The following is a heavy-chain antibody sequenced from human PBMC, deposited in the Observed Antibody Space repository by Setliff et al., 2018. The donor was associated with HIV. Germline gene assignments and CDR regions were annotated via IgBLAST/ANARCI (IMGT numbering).Heavy chain of an antibody. Sequence: PGGSLRLSCAASGFTFSSYAMHWVRQAPGKGLEWVAVISYDGSNKYYADSVKGRFTISRDNSKNTLYLQMNSLRAEDTAVYYCILLGMHGAFDIWGQGTMVTVSS. J-gene: IGHJ3*02. CDR2: ISYDGSNK. D-gene: IGHD7-27*01. CDR1: GFTFSSYA. V-gene: IGHV3-30-3*01. CDR3: ILLGMHGAFDI.